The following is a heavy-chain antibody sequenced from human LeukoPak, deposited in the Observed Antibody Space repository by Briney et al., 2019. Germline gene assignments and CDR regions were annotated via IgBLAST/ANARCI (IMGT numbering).Heavy chain of an antibody. Sequence: SETLSLTCTVSGGSISSSSYYWGWIRQPPGKGLEWIGSIYYSGSTYYNPSLKSRVTISVDTSKNQFSLKLSSVTAADTAVYYCARRTQRLVERRYYYYYMDVWGKGTTVTVSS. CDR3: ARRTQRLVERRYYYYYMDV. CDR1: GGSISSSSYY. J-gene: IGHJ6*03. D-gene: IGHD6-19*01. CDR2: IYYSGST. V-gene: IGHV4-39*01.